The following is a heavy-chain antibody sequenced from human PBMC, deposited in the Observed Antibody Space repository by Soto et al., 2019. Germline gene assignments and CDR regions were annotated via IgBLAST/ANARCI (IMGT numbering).Heavy chain of an antibody. D-gene: IGHD2-21*01. Sequence: GGSLRLSCAASGFTFSSYGMHWVRQAPGKGLEWVAVIWFDGSNEFYADSVKGRFTISRDNSKNTLYLQMNSLKAEDTAVYSCARDTDVAQGFDHWGQGTLVTVSS. V-gene: IGHV3-33*01. J-gene: IGHJ4*02. CDR1: GFTFSSYG. CDR2: IWFDGSNE. CDR3: ARDTDVAQGFDH.